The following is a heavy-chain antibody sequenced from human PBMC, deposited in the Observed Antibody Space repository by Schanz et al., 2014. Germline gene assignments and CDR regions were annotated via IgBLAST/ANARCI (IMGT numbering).Heavy chain of an antibody. D-gene: IGHD1-1*01. CDR3: ARDRWDWNNAFDI. V-gene: IGHV3-23*04. CDR2: IGGSGGST. CDR1: GFNLRRYS. Sequence: QLVESGGGLVKPGGSLRLSCATSGFNLRRYSMNWVRQAPGGGLEWVSGIGGSGGSTDYADSVKGRFTISRDNSKNTLYLQMNSLRAEDTAVYYCARDRWDWNNAFDIWGQGTMVTVSS. J-gene: IGHJ3*02.